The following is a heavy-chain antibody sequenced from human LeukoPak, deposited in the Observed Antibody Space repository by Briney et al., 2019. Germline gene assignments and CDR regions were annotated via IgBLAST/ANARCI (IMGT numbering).Heavy chain of an antibody. D-gene: IGHD2-15*01. J-gene: IGHJ5*02. Sequence: GSSVKVSCKASGGTFSSYAISWVRQAPGQGLEWMGGIIPIFGTANYAQKFQGRVTITADESTSTAYMELSSLRSEDTAVYYCARVGYSSGRLRSGGWFDPWGQGTLVTVSS. CDR3: ARVGYSSGRLRSGGWFDP. CDR2: IIPIFGTA. CDR1: GGTFSSYA. V-gene: IGHV1-69*01.